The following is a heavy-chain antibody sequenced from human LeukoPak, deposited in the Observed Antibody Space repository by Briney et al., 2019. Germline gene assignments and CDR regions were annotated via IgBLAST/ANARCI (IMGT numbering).Heavy chain of an antibody. CDR1: GGSISSYY. CDR3: ARQSTVAKGVGYYYYYTDV. J-gene: IGHJ6*03. Sequence: KPSETLSLTCTVSGGSISSYYWSWIRQPAGKGLEWIGRIYTSGSTNYNPSLKSRVTMSVDTSKNQFSLKLSSVTAADTAVYYCARQSTVAKGVGYYYYYTDVWGKGTTVTVSS. V-gene: IGHV4-4*07. D-gene: IGHD4-17*01. CDR2: IYTSGST.